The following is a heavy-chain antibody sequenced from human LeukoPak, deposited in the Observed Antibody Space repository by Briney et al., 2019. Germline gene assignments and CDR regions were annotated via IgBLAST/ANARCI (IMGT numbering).Heavy chain of an antibody. Sequence: GGSLRLSCAASGFTFSSYSMNWVRQAPGEGLEWVSSISSSSSYIYYADSVKGRFTISRDNAKNSLYLQMNSLRAEDTAVYYCARQADHAFDYWGQGTLVTVSS. V-gene: IGHV3-21*01. CDR1: GFTFSSYS. CDR3: ARQADHAFDY. J-gene: IGHJ4*02. CDR2: ISSSSSYI.